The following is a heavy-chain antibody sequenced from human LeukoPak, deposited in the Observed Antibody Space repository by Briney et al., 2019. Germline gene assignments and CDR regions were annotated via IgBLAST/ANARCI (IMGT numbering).Heavy chain of an antibody. D-gene: IGHD6-13*01. Sequence: ASVKVSCKASGYTFSGYCMHWVRQAPGQGLEWMGWSNLNSGGTNYAQKFQGRVTMTRDTSISTAYMELSRLRSDDTAVYYCARGYPLSTTAAGTYFQHWGQGTLVTVSS. V-gene: IGHV1-2*02. J-gene: IGHJ1*01. CDR1: GYTFSGYC. CDR2: SNLNSGGT. CDR3: ARGYPLSTTAAGTYFQH.